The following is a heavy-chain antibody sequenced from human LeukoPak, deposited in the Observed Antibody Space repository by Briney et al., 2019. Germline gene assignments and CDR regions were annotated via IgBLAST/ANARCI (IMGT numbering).Heavy chain of an antibody. J-gene: IGHJ4*02. CDR2: IYYSGST. CDR3: ARHPSSWYFSFDY. D-gene: IGHD6-13*01. V-gene: IGHV4-39*01. Sequence: SETLSLTCTVSGDSISSSSYYWGWIRQPPGKGLEWIGSIYYSGSTYYNPSLKSRVTISVDTSKNQFSLKLSSVTAADTAVYYCARHPSSWYFSFDYWGQGTLVTVSS. CDR1: GDSISSSSYY.